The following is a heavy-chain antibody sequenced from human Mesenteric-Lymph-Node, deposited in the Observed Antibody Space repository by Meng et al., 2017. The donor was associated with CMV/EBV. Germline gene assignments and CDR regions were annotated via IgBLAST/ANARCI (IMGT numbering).Heavy chain of an antibody. D-gene: IGHD3-3*01. CDR1: GFTFSRYT. V-gene: IGHV3-21*01. CDR3: ARTYYDFWSGYPANPFDV. J-gene: IGHJ3*01. CDR2: ISSSNNYI. Sequence: GGSLRLSCVASGFTFSRYTMNWVRQAPGKGLEWVSCISSSNNYIYYADSVKGRSTISRDNAKNSLILQMSSLRGEDTAVYFCARTYYDFWSGYPANPFDVWGQGTMVTVSS.